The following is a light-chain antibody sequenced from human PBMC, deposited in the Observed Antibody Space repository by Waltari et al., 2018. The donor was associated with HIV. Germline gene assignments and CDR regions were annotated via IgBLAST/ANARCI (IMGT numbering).Light chain of an antibody. V-gene: IGKV4-1*01. CDR2: WAS. CDR3: QQYYSTPQT. Sequence: DIVMNQSPDSLAVSLGERATINCKSSQSVLYSSNNKNYLAWYQQKPGQPPKLLIYWASTRESGVPDRFSGSGSGTDFTLTISSLQAEDVAVYYCQQYYSTPQTFGQGTKVEIK. J-gene: IGKJ1*01. CDR1: QSVLYSSNNKNY.